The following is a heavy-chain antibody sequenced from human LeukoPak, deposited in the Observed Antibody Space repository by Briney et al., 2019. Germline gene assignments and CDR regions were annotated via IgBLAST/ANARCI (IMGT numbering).Heavy chain of an antibody. CDR3: ARDWFSMVRGIIVAKMYYYDY. V-gene: IGHV3-48*04. Sequence: GGSLRLSCAASGFTFSSYCMIWVRQAPGKGLEWVSYISSDSSTIYYADSVKGRFTISRDNAKNSLYLQTNSLRAEDTAVYYCARDWFSMVRGIIVAKMYYYDYGVQGTRVTVSA. D-gene: IGHD3-10*01. CDR1: GFTFSSYC. J-gene: IGHJ4*02. CDR2: ISSDSSTI.